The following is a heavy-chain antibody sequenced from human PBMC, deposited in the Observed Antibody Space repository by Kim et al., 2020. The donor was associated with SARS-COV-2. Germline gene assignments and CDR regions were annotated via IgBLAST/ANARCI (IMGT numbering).Heavy chain of an antibody. Sequence: SLKSRVTISVDKSNNQFSLKLSSVTAADTAVYYCARATYNWNDVSAFIDYWGQGTLVTVSS. D-gene: IGHD1-1*01. CDR3: ARATYNWNDVSAFIDY. V-gene: IGHV4-4*02. J-gene: IGHJ4*02.